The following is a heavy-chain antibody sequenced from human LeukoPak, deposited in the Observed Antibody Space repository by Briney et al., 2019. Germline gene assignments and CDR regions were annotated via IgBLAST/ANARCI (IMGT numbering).Heavy chain of an antibody. D-gene: IGHD4-23*01. V-gene: IGHV1-18*01. CDR1: GYTFTSYG. Sequence: ASVNVSCKASGYTFTSYGFSWVRQAPAQGLEWVRWISADKGNTNYAQKLQGRVTMTTDTSTSTAYMELRSLRSDDTAVYYCARDYGGNSVMGYWGQGTLVTVSS. CDR2: ISADKGNT. CDR3: ARDYGGNSVMGY. J-gene: IGHJ4*02.